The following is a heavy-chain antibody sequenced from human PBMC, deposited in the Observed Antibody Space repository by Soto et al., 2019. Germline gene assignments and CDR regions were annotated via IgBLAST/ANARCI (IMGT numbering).Heavy chain of an antibody. CDR1: CGSLSIYY. D-gene: IGHD3-10*01. J-gene: IGHJ5*02. Sequence: EXLSLTCTVSCGSLSIYYWSLIREPPGKGLEWIGYIYYSGITKYSPSLKSRVTISVDTSKNQFSLKLSSVTAADTAVYYCARDYGSGSYSYNYFDPWGQGTLVTVSS. CDR2: IYYSGIT. V-gene: IGHV4-59*01. CDR3: ARDYGSGSYSYNYFDP.